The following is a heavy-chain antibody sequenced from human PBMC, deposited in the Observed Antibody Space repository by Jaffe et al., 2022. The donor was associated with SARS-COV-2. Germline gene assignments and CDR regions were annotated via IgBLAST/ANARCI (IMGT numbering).Heavy chain of an antibody. CDR3: ARAGLSWDYYYYYGMDV. V-gene: IGHV1-46*01. CDR1: GYTFTSYY. CDR2: INPSGGST. Sequence: QVQLVQSGAEVKKPGASVKVSCKASGYTFTSYYMHWVRQAPGQGLEWMGIINPSGGSTSYAQKFQGRVTMTRDTSTSTVYMELSSLRSEDTAVYYCARAGLSWDYYYYYGMDVWGQGTTVTVSS. D-gene: IGHD1-26*01. J-gene: IGHJ6*02.